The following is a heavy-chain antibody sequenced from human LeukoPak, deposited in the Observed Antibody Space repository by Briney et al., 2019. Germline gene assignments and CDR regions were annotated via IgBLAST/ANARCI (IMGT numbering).Heavy chain of an antibody. D-gene: IGHD3-16*01. CDR1: GLTVSSNY. CDR3: ARWGSLTVDY. CDR2: IYSSGST. J-gene: IGHJ4*02. Sequence: AGSLRLSCAASGLTVSSNYMSWVRQAPGKGLEWVSVIYSSGSTYYADSVKGRFTISRDNSKNTLYLQMNGLRVEDTAVYYCARWGSLTVDYWGQGTLVTVSS. V-gene: IGHV3-66*01.